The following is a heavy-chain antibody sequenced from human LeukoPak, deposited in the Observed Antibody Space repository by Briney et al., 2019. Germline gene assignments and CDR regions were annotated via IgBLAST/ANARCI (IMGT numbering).Heavy chain of an antibody. CDR3: ARVATTSDAFDI. V-gene: IGHV3-13*01. CDR2: IGTAGDT. D-gene: IGHD1-1*01. J-gene: IGHJ3*02. Sequence: TGGSLRLSCAASGFTFSSYDMHWVRQATGEGLEWVSAIGTAGDTYYPGSVKGRFTISRENAKNSLYLQMNSLRAGDTAVYYCARVATTSDAFDIWGQGTMVTVSS. CDR1: GFTFSSYD.